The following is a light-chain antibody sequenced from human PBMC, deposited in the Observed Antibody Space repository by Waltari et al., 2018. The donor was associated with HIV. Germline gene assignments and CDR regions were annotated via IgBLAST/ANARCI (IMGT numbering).Light chain of an antibody. V-gene: IGLV2-14*03. J-gene: IGLJ3*02. CDR1: SSDVGDFNF. CDR2: DFS. Sequence: QSALTQPASVSGSPGQSITISCTRSSSDVGDFNFVSWYQHRPGKAPKVMIYDFSYRPAGVSNRFSGSKSANTASLTISGLQADDEAVYYCCSYTSSDALWVFGGGTKLTVL. CDR3: CSYTSSDALWV.